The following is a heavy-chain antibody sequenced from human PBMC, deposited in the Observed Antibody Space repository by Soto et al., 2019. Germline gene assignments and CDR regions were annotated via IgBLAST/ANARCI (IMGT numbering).Heavy chain of an antibody. V-gene: IGHV1-18*04. CDR1: GYTFTSYG. J-gene: IGHJ4*02. D-gene: IGHD6-19*01. CDR2: ISSYNGNT. CDR3: ARGGDGSGIAVAGTNFDY. Sequence: ASVKVSCKASGYTFTSYGISWVRQAPGQGLEWMGWISSYNGNTNYAQKLQGRVTMTTDTSTSTAYMELRSLRSDDTAVYYCARGGDGSGIAVAGTNFDYWGQGTLVTVSS.